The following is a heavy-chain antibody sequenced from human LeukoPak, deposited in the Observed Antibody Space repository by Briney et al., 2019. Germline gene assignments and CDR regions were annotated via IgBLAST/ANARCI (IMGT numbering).Heavy chain of an antibody. CDR2: TYYRAKCSN. V-gene: IGHV6-1*01. CDR3: ARDQSIRYYYDRSGSITGNWFDP. J-gene: IGHJ5*02. Sequence: SQTLSLTCALSGDSVSSNSAAWDWIRQSPSRGLEWLGRTYYRAKCSNDYAVSVRRRITVNPDTSNNKFYLPLNSLTPEDTVTYYCARDQSIRYYYDRSGSITGNWFDPWGQGTLVTVSS. CDR1: GDSVSSNSAA. D-gene: IGHD3-22*01.